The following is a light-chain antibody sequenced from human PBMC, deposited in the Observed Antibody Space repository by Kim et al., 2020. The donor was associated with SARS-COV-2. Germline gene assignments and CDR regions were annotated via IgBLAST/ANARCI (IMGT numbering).Light chain of an antibody. CDR1: QGISTD. CDR3: QKYNSAPRT. J-gene: IGKJ2*02. Sequence: SATLGDRFTITCRTGQGISTDLAWFQQTPGKVPKLLIYAASTLQSGVPSRFSGSGSGTDFTLTISSLQPEDVATYYCQKYNSAPRTFGQGTKLEI. V-gene: IGKV1-27*01. CDR2: AAS.